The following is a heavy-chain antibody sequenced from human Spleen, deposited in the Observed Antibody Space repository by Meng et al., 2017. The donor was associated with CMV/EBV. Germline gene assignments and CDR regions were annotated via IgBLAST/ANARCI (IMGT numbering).Heavy chain of an antibody. J-gene: IGHJ4*02. CDR3: ARDLDMGYFDL. V-gene: IGHV3-53*01. Sequence: GESLKISCAASGFFVDTHYINWLRQAPGKGLEWVSLMSSGGTTYYADSVRGRFTMSRDNSKNTLWLQMNGLRDEDKAVYYCARDLDMGYFDLWGQGMLVTVSS. CDR1: GFFVDTHY. CDR2: MSSGGTT.